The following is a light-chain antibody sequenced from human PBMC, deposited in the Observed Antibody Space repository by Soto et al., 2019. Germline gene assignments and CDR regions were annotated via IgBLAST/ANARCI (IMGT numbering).Light chain of an antibody. J-gene: IGKJ5*01. CDR2: GAS. CDR3: QQYHNWPPLT. CDR1: QSVSNN. Sequence: DIVLTQSPGTLSLSPGERATLSCRASQSVSNNYLAWYQQKPGQAPRILIYGASTRASGISARFSGSGSGTEFTPPTTNLQSEDFAIYYCQQYHNWPPLTFGQGTRLEIK. V-gene: IGKV3-15*01.